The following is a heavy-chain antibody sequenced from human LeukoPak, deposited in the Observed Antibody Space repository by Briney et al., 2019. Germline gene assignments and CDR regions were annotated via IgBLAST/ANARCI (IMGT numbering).Heavy chain of an antibody. J-gene: IGHJ6*02. CDR3: AKGTPMVRGGMDV. CDR2: ISWNSGSI. CDR1: GFTFDDYA. V-gene: IGHV3-9*01. Sequence: PGRSLRLSCAASGFTFDDYAMHWVRQAPGKGLEWVSGISWNSGSIGYADSVKGRFTISRDNAKNSLYLQMNSLRAEDTALYYCAKGTPMVRGGMDVWGQGTTVTVSS. D-gene: IGHD3-10*01.